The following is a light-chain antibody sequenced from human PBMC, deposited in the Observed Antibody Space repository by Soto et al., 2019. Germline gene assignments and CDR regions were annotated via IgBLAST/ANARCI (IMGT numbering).Light chain of an antibody. Sequence: DIVMTQSPLSLPVTPGEPASISCRSSQSLLHSNGYNYLDWYLQKPGQSPQLLIYLGSNRASGVPDRFSGSGSGTDFTLKSSRGEAEDVGVYYCMQALQTPPWTFGQGTKVEIK. CDR2: LGS. J-gene: IGKJ1*01. CDR3: MQALQTPPWT. V-gene: IGKV2-28*01. CDR1: QSLLHSNGYNY.